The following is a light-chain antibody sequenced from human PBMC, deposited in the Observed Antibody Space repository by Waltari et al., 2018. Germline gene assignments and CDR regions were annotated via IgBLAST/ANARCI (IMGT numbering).Light chain of an antibody. V-gene: IGKV1-39*01. CDR1: QSINNY. CDR3: QQSYSLLRLT. Sequence: DIQMTQSPSYLSASVGDTVTITCRASQSINNYLTWYQQKPGKAPILLIYATYTLQSEVPSRFSGSGSGTDFTLTISNLQPEDFATYYCQQSYSLLRLTFGGGTKVDIK. CDR2: ATY. J-gene: IGKJ4*01.